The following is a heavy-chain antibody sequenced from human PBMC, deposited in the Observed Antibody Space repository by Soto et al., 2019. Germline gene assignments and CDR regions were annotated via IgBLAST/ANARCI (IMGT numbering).Heavy chain of an antibody. CDR1: GFTLGPYG. Sequence: VQLLESGGGLVQPGGSLRLSCVVSGFTLGPYGVTWVRQVPGKGLEWVSGFSGGSGTTNFRDSGKSRFTISRDDTRSTVYLHMNCRGVADTAVYDCTRWNGYGDHLGLGTLVTVSS. D-gene: IGHD1-1*01. CDR3: TRWNGYGDH. CDR2: FSGGSGTT. J-gene: IGHJ4*02. V-gene: IGHV3-23*01.